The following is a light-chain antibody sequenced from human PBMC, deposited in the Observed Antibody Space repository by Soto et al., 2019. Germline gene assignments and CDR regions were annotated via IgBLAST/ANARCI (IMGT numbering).Light chain of an antibody. CDR1: SSDVGGYSY. J-gene: IGLJ3*02. CDR2: DVS. CDR3: SSYSTSSVV. V-gene: IGLV2-14*01. Sequence: QSALTQPASVSGSPGQSITISCTGTSSDVGGYSYVSWYQQHPGKAPKLMIYDVSNRPSGVSNRFSGSKSGNTASLTISGLQAEDEADYYCSSYSTSSVVFGGVTKLTVL.